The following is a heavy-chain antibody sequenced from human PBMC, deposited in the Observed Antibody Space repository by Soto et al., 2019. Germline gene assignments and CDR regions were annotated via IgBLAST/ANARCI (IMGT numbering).Heavy chain of an antibody. CDR2: ISSSSSTI. V-gene: IGHV3-48*02. Sequence: GGSLRFSCAASGFTFSSYSMNWVRQAPGKGLEWVSYISSSSSTIYYADSVKGRFTISRDNAKNSLYLQMNSLRDEDTAVYYCARAVYCSSTSCYGMDVWGQGTTVTVSS. D-gene: IGHD2-2*01. J-gene: IGHJ6*02. CDR1: GFTFSSYS. CDR3: ARAVYCSSTSCYGMDV.